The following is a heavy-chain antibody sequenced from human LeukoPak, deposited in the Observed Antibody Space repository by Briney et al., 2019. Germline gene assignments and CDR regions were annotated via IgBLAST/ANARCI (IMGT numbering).Heavy chain of an antibody. J-gene: IGHJ6*03. V-gene: IGHV4-34*01. Sequence: SETLSLTCAVYGGSFSGYYWSWIRQPPGKGLEWIGEINHSGSTNYNPSLKSRDTISVDTSKNQFTLKLSSVTAADTAVYYCARDRFYYDFWSGYYPRDYYMDVWGKGTTVTVSS. CDR1: GGSFSGYY. D-gene: IGHD3-3*01. CDR3: ARDRFYYDFWSGYYPRDYYMDV. CDR2: INHSGST.